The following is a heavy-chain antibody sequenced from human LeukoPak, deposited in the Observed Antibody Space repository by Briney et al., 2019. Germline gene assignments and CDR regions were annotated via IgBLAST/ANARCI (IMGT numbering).Heavy chain of an antibody. CDR2: ISGSGGST. CDR1: GFTFSSYA. CDR3: AKAQTGYSSGWYYYGNDY. J-gene: IGHJ4*02. D-gene: IGHD6-19*01. Sequence: GGSLRLSCAASGFTFSSYAMSWVRQAPGKGLEWVSAISGSGGSTYYADSVKGRFTISRDNSKNTLYLQMNSLRAEDTAVYYCAKAQTGYSSGWYYYGNDYWGQGTLVTVSS. V-gene: IGHV3-23*01.